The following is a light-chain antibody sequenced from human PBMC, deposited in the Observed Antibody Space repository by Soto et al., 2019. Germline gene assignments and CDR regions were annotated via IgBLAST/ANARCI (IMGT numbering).Light chain of an antibody. CDR1: TSIIGKNA. V-gene: IGLV1-36*01. CDR2: YED. CDR3: AAWDDSLNGVV. J-gene: IGLJ2*01. Sequence: QSVLTQAPSVSEAPRQRVTISCSGSTSIIGKNAVNWYQQLPGEAPKLLIYYEDLLPSGVSDRFSGSKSGTSASLAISGLQSEDEAVYYCAAWDDSLNGVVFGGGTKLTVL.